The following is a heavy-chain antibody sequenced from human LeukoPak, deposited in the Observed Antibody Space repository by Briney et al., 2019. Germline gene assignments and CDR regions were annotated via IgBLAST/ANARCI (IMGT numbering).Heavy chain of an antibody. CDR3: ARERRVIGPVILTVGAPFDP. CDR1: GGTFSSYA. J-gene: IGHJ5*02. D-gene: IGHD3-9*01. V-gene: IGHV1-3*01. Sequence: VASVKVSCKASGGTFSSYAISWVRQAPGQGLEWMGWINAGNGNTKYSENFQGRVTITRDTSASTAYIELSSLRSEDTAVYYCARERRVIGPVILTVGAPFDPWGQGTLVTVSS. CDR2: INAGNGNT.